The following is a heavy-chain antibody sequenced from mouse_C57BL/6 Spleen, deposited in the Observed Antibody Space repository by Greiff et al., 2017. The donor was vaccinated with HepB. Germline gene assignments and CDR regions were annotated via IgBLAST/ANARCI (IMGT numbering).Heavy chain of an antibody. V-gene: IGHV5-6*01. J-gene: IGHJ4*01. CDR2: ISSGGSYT. D-gene: IGHD2-4*01. Sequence: EVQVVESGGDLVKPGGSLKLSCAASGFTFSSYGMSWVRQTPDKRLEWVATISSGGSYTYYPDSVKGRFTISRDNAKNTLYLQMSSLKSEDTAMYYCARQGYDYEDDAMDYWGQGTSVTVSS. CDR1: GFTFSSYG. CDR3: ARQGYDYEDDAMDY.